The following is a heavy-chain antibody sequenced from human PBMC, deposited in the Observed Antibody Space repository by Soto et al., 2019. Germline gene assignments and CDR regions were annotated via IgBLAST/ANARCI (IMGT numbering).Heavy chain of an antibody. CDR1: GFTFSSYS. CDR2: ISSSSSYI. D-gene: IGHD3-10*01. Sequence: EVQLVESGGGLVKPGGSLRLSCAASGFTFSSYSMNWVRQAPGKGLEWVSSISSSSSYIYYADSVKGRFTTSRDNAKNSLYLQMNSLRAEDTAVYYCARDSLDYYGSGNSFDYWGQGTLVTVSS. CDR3: ARDSLDYYGSGNSFDY. V-gene: IGHV3-21*01. J-gene: IGHJ4*02.